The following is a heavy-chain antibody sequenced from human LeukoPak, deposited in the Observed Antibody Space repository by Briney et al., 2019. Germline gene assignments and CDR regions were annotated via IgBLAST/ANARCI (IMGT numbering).Heavy chain of an antibody. J-gene: IGHJ4*02. CDR3: ASVQDCGGDCYSVN. CDR1: GFTFSSYS. D-gene: IGHD2-21*02. Sequence: PGGSLRLSCAASGFTFSSYSMNWVRQAPGKGLEWVSYISSSSSTIYYADSVKGRFTISRDNAKNSLYLQMNSLRAEDAAVYYCASVQDCGGDCYSVNSGQGTLVTVSS. CDR2: ISSSSSTI. V-gene: IGHV3-48*01.